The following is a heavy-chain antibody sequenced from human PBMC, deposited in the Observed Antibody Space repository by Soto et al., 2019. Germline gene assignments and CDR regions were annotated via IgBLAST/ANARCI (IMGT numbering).Heavy chain of an antibody. Sequence: QVQLVESGGGVVQPGRSLRLSCAASGFTFSSYGMHWVRQAPGKGLEWVAVISYDGSNKYYADSVKGRFTISRDNSKNTLYLQMNSLRAEDTAVYYCAKDRLGGIDHWGQGTLVTVSS. D-gene: IGHD6-6*01. J-gene: IGHJ5*02. CDR2: ISYDGSNK. CDR3: AKDRLGGIDH. CDR1: GFTFSSYG. V-gene: IGHV3-30*18.